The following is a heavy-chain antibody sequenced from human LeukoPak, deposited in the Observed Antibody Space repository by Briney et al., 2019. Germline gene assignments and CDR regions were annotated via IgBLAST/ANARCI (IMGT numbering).Heavy chain of an antibody. V-gene: IGHV3-21*01. D-gene: IGHD5-24*01. CDR3: ARFGMATILPSDY. CDR2: ISSSSSYI. CDR1: GFTFSSYS. Sequence: GGSLRLSCAASGFTFSSYSMNWVRQAPGKGLEWVSSISSSSSYIYYADSVKGRFTISRDNAKNSLYLQMNSLRAEDTAVYYCARFGMATILPSDYWGQGTLVTVSS. J-gene: IGHJ4*02.